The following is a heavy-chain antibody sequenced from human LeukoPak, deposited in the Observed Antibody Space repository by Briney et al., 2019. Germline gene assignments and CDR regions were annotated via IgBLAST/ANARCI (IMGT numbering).Heavy chain of an antibody. CDR3: ARQKEDGSSTDYWYFDL. Sequence: SETLSLTCTVSGGSISSYYWSWIRQPPGKGLEWIGYIYYSGSTNYNPSLKSRVTISVDTSKNQFSLKLSSVTAAGTAVYYCARQKEDGSSTDYWYFDLWGRGTLVTVSS. CDR1: GGSISSYY. D-gene: IGHD5-24*01. V-gene: IGHV4-59*08. CDR2: IYYSGST. J-gene: IGHJ2*01.